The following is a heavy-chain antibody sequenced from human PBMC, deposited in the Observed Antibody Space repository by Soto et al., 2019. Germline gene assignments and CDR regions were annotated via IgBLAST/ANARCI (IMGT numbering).Heavy chain of an antibody. CDR2: ISAYNGNT. J-gene: IGHJ5*02. D-gene: IGHD1-26*01. Sequence: QVQLEQSGAEGKKPGASVQVSCKASGYTFTSYGISWVRQAPGQGLEWMGRISAYNGNTNYAQKLQGRVTMTTDTSTSTAYMELRRLRSDDTAVYYFARVVGALGHWFDPWGQGTLVTVSS. CDR3: ARVVGALGHWFDP. V-gene: IGHV1-18*01. CDR1: GYTFTSYG.